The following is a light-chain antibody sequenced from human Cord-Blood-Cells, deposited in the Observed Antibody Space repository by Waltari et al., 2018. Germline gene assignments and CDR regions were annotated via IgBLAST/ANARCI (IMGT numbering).Light chain of an antibody. CDR3: SSYAGSNNLV. CDR2: EVS. V-gene: IGLV2-8*01. CDR1: SSDVGGYNY. J-gene: IGLJ2*01. Sequence: QSALTQPPSASGSPGQSVTISCTGTSSDVGGYNYVSGYQEHPGKARKLMIDEVSKRPSGVPIRFSGSNSGNTTSLTVAGLQAEDEADYYFSSYAGSNNLVFGGGTKLTVL.